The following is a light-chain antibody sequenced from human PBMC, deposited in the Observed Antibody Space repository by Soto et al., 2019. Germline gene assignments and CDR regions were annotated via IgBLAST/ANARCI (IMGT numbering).Light chain of an antibody. Sequence: QSALTQPASVSGPPGQSITISCTGTSSDVGGYNYVSWYQQHPGKAPRLIIYDVSNRPSGVSNRFSGSKSGNTASLTISGLQADDEADYYCNSYTSSTTAVFGGGTKLTVL. CDR1: SSDVGGYNY. CDR2: DVS. V-gene: IGLV2-14*03. CDR3: NSYTSSTTAV. J-gene: IGLJ2*01.